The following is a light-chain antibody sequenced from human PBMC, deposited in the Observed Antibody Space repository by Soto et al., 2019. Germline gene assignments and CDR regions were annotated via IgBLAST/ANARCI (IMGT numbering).Light chain of an antibody. CDR2: GAS. J-gene: IGKJ2*01. V-gene: IGKV3-15*01. CDR1: QSVTTN. CDR3: HQYNNWPPHT. Sequence: EIVMTQSPATLSVSPGERATLSCSASQSVTTNLAWYQQKPGQAPRLLIYGASTRATGIPARFSGSGSGTEFTLTVTSLQSEDFAVYYCHQYNNWPPHTFGQGTKLEI.